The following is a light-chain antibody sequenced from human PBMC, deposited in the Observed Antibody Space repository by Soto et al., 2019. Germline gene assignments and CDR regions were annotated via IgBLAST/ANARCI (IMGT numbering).Light chain of an antibody. CDR2: DDS. V-gene: IGLV3-21*02. Sequence: SYYLTRPPSVSEAPVQTARISCGGNNIGRESGHWYQQKPGRAPVLVVYDDSDRPSGIPDRFSGANSGDTATLTIRRVEDGDEDDYYCHLWDSRSXHYIVGTGTKVXV. CDR3: HLWDSRSXHYI. J-gene: IGLJ1*01. CDR1: NIGRES.